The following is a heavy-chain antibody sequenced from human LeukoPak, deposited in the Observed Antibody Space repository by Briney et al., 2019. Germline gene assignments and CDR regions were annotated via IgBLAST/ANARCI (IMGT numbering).Heavy chain of an antibody. CDR3: ARDHVSTPYAFDI. V-gene: IGHV3-74*01. D-gene: IGHD5/OR15-5a*01. CDR1: GFTFSSYW. Sequence: PGGSLRLSCAASGFTFSSYWMHWVRQAPGKGLVWVSRINCDGSSTSYADSVKGRFTISRDNAKNTLYLQMNSLRAEDTAVYYCARDHVSTPYAFDIWGQGTMVTVSS. J-gene: IGHJ3*02. CDR2: INCDGSST.